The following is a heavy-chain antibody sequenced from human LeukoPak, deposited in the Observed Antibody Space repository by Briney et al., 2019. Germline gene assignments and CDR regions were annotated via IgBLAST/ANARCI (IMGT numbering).Heavy chain of an antibody. CDR1: GGSISSYY. CDR2: IYYSGST. V-gene: IGHV4-59*08. Sequence: SETLSLTCTVSGGSISSYYWSWIRQPPGKGLEWIGYIYYSGSTNYNPSLKSRVTISVDTSKNQFSLKLSSVTAADTAVYYCARPGISGYCSSTSCHFDYWGQGTLVTVSS. J-gene: IGHJ4*02. D-gene: IGHD2-2*01. CDR3: ARPGISGYCSSTSCHFDY.